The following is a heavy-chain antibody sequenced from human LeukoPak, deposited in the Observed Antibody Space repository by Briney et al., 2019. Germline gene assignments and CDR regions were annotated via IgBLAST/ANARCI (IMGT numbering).Heavy chain of an antibody. CDR3: ANKPTLSCTHGVCVVIDY. Sequence: GGSLRLSCAASGFTFSSYAMSWVRQGPGKGLEWVSGISESGGSTYYADSVKGRFTIFRDNSKNTLYLQMKSLRAEDTAVYYWANKPTLSCTHGVCVVIDYWGQGTLVTVSS. J-gene: IGHJ4*02. V-gene: IGHV3-23*01. CDR1: GFTFSSYA. CDR2: ISESGGST. D-gene: IGHD2-8*01.